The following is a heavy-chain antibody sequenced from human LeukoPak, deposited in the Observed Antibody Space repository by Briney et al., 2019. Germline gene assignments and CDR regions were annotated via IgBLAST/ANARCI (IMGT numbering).Heavy chain of an antibody. CDR1: GYSFTSYW. J-gene: IGHJ4*02. D-gene: IGHD3-22*01. CDR2: MYPGDSDT. CDR3: ARTWDNYYDSSGHYDY. Sequence: GESLKISCKASGYSFTSYWIGWVRQMPGKGLEWMGIMYPGDSDTRYSPSFQGQVTISADKSISTAYLQWSSLKASDTAMYYCARTWDNYYDSSGHYDYWGQGTLVTVSS. V-gene: IGHV5-51*01.